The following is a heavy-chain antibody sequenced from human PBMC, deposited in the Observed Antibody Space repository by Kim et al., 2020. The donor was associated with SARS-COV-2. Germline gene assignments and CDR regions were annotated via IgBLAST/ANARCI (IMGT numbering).Heavy chain of an antibody. J-gene: IGHJ4*02. CDR3: ARIITRGRDYFDY. CDR1: GFSLITTPMC. V-gene: IGHV2-70*11. CDR2: IDWDDDE. Sequence: SGPTLVNPTQTLTLTCTFSGFSLITTPMCVSWIHQPPGKALEWLARIDWDDDEHYSTSLKTRLTISKDTSKNQVVLTMTNMDPVDTATFFCARIITRGRDYFDYWGQGTLVTVSS. D-gene: IGHD3-10*01.